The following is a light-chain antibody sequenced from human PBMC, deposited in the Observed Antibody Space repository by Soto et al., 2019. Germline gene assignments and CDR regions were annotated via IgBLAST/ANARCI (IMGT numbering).Light chain of an antibody. J-gene: IGKJ1*01. CDR3: QQRTSWPPWT. CDR1: QTLRRTY. V-gene: IGKV3-11*01. CDR2: DAS. Sequence: EIVLMQSPGTLSLSPGERATLSCRASQTLRRTYIAWYQQKPGQAPRLLIYDASERASGIPARFSGSGSGTDFTLTISSLEPEDFAVYYCQQRTSWPPWTFGQGTKVEIK.